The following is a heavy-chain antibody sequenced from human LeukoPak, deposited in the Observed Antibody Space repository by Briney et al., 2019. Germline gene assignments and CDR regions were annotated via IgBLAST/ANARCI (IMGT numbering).Heavy chain of an antibody. V-gene: IGHV4-59*01. CDR2: IYYSGNT. J-gene: IGHJ4*02. CDR1: XGSISNYC. CDR3: AGDTYGFDY. Sequence: KASETLSLTCTVSXGSISNYCWNWIRQPPGKGLEWIGYIYYSGNTFYNPSLKSRVTMSIDTSKNQFSLKLTSVTAADSAVYYCAGDTYGFDYWGQGTLVTVSS. D-gene: IGHD3-10*01.